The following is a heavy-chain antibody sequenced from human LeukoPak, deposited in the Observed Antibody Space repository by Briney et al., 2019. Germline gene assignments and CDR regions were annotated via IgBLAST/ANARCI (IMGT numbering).Heavy chain of an antibody. J-gene: IGHJ5*02. CDR2: IYYSGST. CDR1: GGSISSYY. D-gene: IGHD2-8*01. CDR3: ARGKMVYATVRWFDP. Sequence: SETLSLTCTVSGGSISSYYWSWIRQPPGKGLEWIGYIYYSGSTNYNPSLKSRVTISVDTSKNQFSLKLSSVTAADTAVYYCARGKMVYATVRWFDPWGRGTLVTVSS. V-gene: IGHV4-59*01.